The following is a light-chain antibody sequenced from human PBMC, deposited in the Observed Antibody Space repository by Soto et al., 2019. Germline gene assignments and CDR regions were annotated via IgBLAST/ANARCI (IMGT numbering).Light chain of an antibody. V-gene: IGKV3-15*01. CDR1: QSVRTK. CDR3: QQHDQGWT. Sequence: EMVMMQSPATLSVSLGERATLSCRASQSVRTKLVWYQQKPGQAPRLLIYGASTRATGIPARFSGSGSGTEFTLTISSLQSEDFAVYYCQQHDQGWTFGQGTKVEIK. J-gene: IGKJ1*01. CDR2: GAS.